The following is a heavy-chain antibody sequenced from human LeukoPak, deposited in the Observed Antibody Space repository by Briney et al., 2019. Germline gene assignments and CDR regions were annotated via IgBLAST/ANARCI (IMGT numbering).Heavy chain of an antibody. D-gene: IGHD5-24*01. V-gene: IGHV4-59*01. Sequence: SETLSLTCTVSGGSISSYYWSWIRQPPGKGLEWIGYIYYSGSANYNPSLKSRVTISVDTSKNQFSLKLSSVTAADTAVYYCARGLEMATTDFDYWGQGTLVTVSS. CDR1: GGSISSYY. CDR2: IYYSGSA. J-gene: IGHJ4*02. CDR3: ARGLEMATTDFDY.